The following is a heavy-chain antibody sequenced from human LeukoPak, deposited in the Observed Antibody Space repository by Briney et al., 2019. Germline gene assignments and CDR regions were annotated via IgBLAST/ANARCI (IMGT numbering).Heavy chain of an antibody. CDR3: TRVIFSSSWYPFDF. D-gene: IGHD6-13*01. Sequence: GGSLRLSCSASGFTFGDYVMSWFRQAPGKGLEWVGFIRTKPCGGTTEYAASVRGRFTISRDDSKSIAYLQMNSLKTEDTAIYCCTRVIFSSSWYPFDFWGQGTLVTVSS. V-gene: IGHV3-49*03. J-gene: IGHJ4*02. CDR1: GFTFGDYV. CDR2: IRTKPCGGTT.